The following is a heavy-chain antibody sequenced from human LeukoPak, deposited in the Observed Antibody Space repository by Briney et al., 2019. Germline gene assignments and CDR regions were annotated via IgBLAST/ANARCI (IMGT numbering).Heavy chain of an antibody. D-gene: IGHD3-16*02. V-gene: IGHV4-34*01. CDR1: GGSFSGYY. CDR3: ARGRYYDYVWGSYRQRYFDY. Sequence: SETLSLTCAVYGGSFSGYYWSWIRQPPGKGLEWIGEINHSGSTNYNPSLKSRVTISVDTSKNQFSLMLSSVTAADTAVYYCARGRYYDYVWGSYRQRYFDYWGQGTLVTVSS. CDR2: INHSGST. J-gene: IGHJ4*02.